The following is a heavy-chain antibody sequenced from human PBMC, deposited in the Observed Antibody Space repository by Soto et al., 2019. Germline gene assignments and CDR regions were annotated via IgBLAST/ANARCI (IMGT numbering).Heavy chain of an antibody. CDR3: AKGSSREGYT. CDR1: GFTFNNYV. D-gene: IGHD5-12*01. Sequence: RLSCAASGFTFNNYVMTWVRQAPGEGLDYVSSITASGDIDAYADSVRGRFTISRDNSKDTLSLQMNNLRVEDTAVYYCAKGSSREGYTWGQGTLVTVSS. V-gene: IGHV3-23*01. CDR2: ITASGDID. J-gene: IGHJ5*02.